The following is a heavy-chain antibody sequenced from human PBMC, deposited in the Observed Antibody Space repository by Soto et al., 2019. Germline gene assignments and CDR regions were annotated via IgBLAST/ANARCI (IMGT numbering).Heavy chain of an antibody. J-gene: IGHJ6*02. D-gene: IGHD3-10*01. V-gene: IGHV3-23*01. CDR2: ISGSGGST. Sequence: GALRLSCAASGFTFSSYAMSWVRQAPGKGLEWVSAISGSGGSTYYADSVKGRFTISRDNSKNTLYLQMNSLRAEDTAVYYCAKTMVRANYGMDVWGQGTTVTVSS. CDR1: GFTFSSYA. CDR3: AKTMVRANYGMDV.